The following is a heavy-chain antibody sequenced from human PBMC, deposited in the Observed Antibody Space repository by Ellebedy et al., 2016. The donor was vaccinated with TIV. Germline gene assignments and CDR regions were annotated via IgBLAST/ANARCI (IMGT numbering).Heavy chain of an antibody. J-gene: IGHJ2*01. CDR2: INGASGDT. V-gene: IGHV1-2*02. CDR3: ARRIISYFDL. CDR1: GYIFTGYY. D-gene: IGHD2/OR15-2a*01. Sequence: AASVKVSCKASGYIFTGYYTHWVRQAPGQGLEWMGLINGASGDTTYAQKFQGRITITRDMSLSTAYMELSGLTSDDTALYFCARRIISYFDLWGLGTLVTVSS.